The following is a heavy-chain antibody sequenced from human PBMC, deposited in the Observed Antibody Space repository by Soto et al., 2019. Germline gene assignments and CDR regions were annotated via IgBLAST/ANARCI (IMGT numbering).Heavy chain of an antibody. Sequence: GGSLRLSCVVPGFIVSSSHMIWVRQAPGKGLEGVSILYNHGKTNYVDSVKGRFTITRDNSKNTVYLQMNSLRVEDTAVYYCARLTEAERHWGQGALVTVSS. J-gene: IGHJ4*02. D-gene: IGHD1-1*01. CDR2: LYNHGKT. V-gene: IGHV3-53*01. CDR1: GFIVSSSH. CDR3: ARLTEAERH.